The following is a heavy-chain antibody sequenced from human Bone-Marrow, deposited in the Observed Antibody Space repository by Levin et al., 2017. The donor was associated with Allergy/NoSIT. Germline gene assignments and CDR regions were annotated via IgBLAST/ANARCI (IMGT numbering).Heavy chain of an antibody. J-gene: IGHJ4*02. CDR2: MSYDGSDK. CDR3: ARASEVYDTSDYPAFDY. Sequence: HTGGSLRLSCAASGFSLSTYVLHWVRQAPGKGLEWVAFMSYDGSDKNYADSVKGRFTISRDISKNTLYLEMSSLRPEDTAVFYCARASEVYDTSDYPAFDYWGQGTLVTVSA. D-gene: IGHD3-22*01. V-gene: IGHV3-30-3*01. CDR1: GFSLSTYV.